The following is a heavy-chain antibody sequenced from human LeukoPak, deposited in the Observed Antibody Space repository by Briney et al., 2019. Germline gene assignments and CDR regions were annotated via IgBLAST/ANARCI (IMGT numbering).Heavy chain of an antibody. CDR2: IYYSGST. Sequence: SETLSLTCTVSGGSISSGGYYWSWIRQHPGKGLEWIGYIYYSGSTYYNPSLKSRVTISVDTSKNQFSLKLSSVTAADTAVYYCAGEGSGHFDYWGQGTLVTVSS. CDR3: AGEGSGHFDY. J-gene: IGHJ4*02. V-gene: IGHV4-31*03. CDR1: GGSISSGGYY. D-gene: IGHD2-15*01.